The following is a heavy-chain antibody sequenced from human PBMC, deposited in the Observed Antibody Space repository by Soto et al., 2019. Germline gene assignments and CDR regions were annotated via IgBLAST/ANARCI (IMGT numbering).Heavy chain of an antibody. V-gene: IGHV3-74*01. D-gene: IGHD3-16*01. Sequence: EVQLVESGGGSVQPGGSLRLSCAASGFTFTSYWIHWVRQAPGKGLVWVSRINSDGSTTNYADSVKGRFTVSRDNAKNTVYLEVNSMRGEDTAVYYCSRGLRGGYGMDVWGQGTTVTVSS. CDR2: INSDGSTT. CDR3: SRGLRGGYGMDV. J-gene: IGHJ6*02. CDR1: GFTFTSYW.